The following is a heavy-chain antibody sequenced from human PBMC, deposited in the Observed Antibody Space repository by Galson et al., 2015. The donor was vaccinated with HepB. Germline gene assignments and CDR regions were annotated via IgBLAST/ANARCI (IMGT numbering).Heavy chain of an antibody. CDR2: INPNSGGT. D-gene: IGHD3-22*01. CDR1: GYTFTGYY. J-gene: IGHJ3*02. CDR3: ARPTQGFTMIVVGDAFDI. V-gene: IGHV1-2*06. Sequence: SVKVSCKASGYTFTGYYMHWVRQAPGQGLEWMGRINPNSGGTNYAQKFQGRVTMTRDTSISTAYMELSRLRSDDTAVYYCARPTQGFTMIVVGDAFDIWGQGTMVTVSS.